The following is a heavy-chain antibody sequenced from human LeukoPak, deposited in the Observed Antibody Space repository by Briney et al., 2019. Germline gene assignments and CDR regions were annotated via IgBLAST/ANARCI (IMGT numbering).Heavy chain of an antibody. D-gene: IGHD3-10*01. V-gene: IGHV3-7*05. CDR3: AGVYYCMTVGAASGKLTWFDS. Sequence: GGSLRLSCALSLVAPRAYVMTRGPQAPGKGLEWVTNIKQDGSEKYYVDSVKGRFTISRDNAKNSLYLQMYSLRAEDTAVYYCAGVYYCMTVGAASGKLTWFDSWGQGTLVTVSS. CDR2: IKQDGSEK. J-gene: IGHJ5*01. CDR1: LVAPRAYV.